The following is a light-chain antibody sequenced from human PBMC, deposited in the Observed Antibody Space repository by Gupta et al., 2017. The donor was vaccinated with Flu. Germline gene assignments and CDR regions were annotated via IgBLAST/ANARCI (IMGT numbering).Light chain of an antibody. J-gene: IGKJ2*01. CDR2: ATS. CDR3: LHYQSDPPMYT. CDR1: RVIRNG. Sequence: SLSASVGDRVAITCRTSRVIRNGFAWYQHLPGKAPQRLIYATSNLESGIPSRFSGSGSGTEFTLTISSLQPEDSATYYCLHYQSDPPMYTFGQGTKLEIK. V-gene: IGKV1-17*01.